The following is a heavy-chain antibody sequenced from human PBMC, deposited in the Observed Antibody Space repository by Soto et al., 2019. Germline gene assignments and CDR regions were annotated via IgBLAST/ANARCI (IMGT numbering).Heavy chain of an antibody. J-gene: IGHJ5*02. CDR3: ARAVAPYSGTLFDP. Sequence: SETLSLTCAVSGGSITSGNSYSWSWIRQPPGKGLEWIGSISHTGSTSYNPSLKSRLTMSVDKSKNQFSLRLSSVTAADMAVYYCARAVAPYSGTLFDPWGPGILVTGS. D-gene: IGHD2-15*01. CDR1: GGSITSGNSYS. V-gene: IGHV4-30-2*01. CDR2: ISHTGST.